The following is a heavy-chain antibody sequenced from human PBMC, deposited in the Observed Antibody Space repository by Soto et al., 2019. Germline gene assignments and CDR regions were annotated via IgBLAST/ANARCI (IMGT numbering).Heavy chain of an antibody. CDR1: GFSFTTDGMG. CDR3: AHVYWAASGTRYYFDY. D-gene: IGHD1-7*01. J-gene: IGHJ4*02. CDR2: IYWDDDK. Sequence: KESGPTLVKPTQTLTLTCPFSGFSFTTDGMGVGWIRQPPGKALEWLALIYWDDDKRFSPSLKSRLTITKDASRNQVVLTLTNMDPADTATYYCAHVYWAASGTRYYFDYWGQGTLVTVSS. V-gene: IGHV2-5*02.